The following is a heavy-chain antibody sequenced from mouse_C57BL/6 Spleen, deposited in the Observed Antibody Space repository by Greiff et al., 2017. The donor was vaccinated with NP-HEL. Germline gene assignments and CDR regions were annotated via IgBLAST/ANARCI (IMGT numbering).Heavy chain of an antibody. D-gene: IGHD1-1*01. Sequence: EVHLVESGGGLVKPGGSLKLSCAASGFTFSDYGMHWVRQAPEKGLEWVAYISSGSSTIYYADTVKGRFTISRDNAKNTLFLQMTSLRSEDTAMYYCVYYGSSRYYAMDYWGQGTSVTVSS. CDR3: VYYGSSRYYAMDY. J-gene: IGHJ4*01. CDR2: ISSGSSTI. CDR1: GFTFSDYG. V-gene: IGHV5-17*01.